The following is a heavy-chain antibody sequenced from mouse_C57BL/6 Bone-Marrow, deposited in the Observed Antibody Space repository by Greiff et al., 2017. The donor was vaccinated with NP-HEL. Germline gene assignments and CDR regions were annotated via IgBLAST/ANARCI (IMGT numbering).Heavy chain of an antibody. V-gene: IGHV1-18*01. Sequence: EVKLQESGPELVKPGASVKIPCKASGYTFTDYNMDWVKQSHGKSLEWIGDINPNNGGTIYNQKFKGKATLTVEKSSSTAYMELRILTSEDTAVYYCARSKTTTTTVVAPFDYWGQGTTLTVSS. CDR2: INPNNGGT. CDR3: ARSKTTTTTVVAPFDY. J-gene: IGHJ2*01. D-gene: IGHD1-1*01. CDR1: GYTFTDYN.